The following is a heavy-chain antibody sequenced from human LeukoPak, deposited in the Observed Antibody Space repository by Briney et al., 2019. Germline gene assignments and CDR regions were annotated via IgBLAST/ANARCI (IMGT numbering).Heavy chain of an antibody. D-gene: IGHD3-22*01. V-gene: IGHV4-61*02. CDR1: GGSISSGSYY. CDR3: ARLDSQSRKV. J-gene: IGHJ6*02. CDR2: IYTSGST. Sequence: SETLSLTCTVSGGSISSGSYYWSWIRQPAGKGLEWIGRIYTSGSTNYNPSLKSRVTISVDTSKNQFSLKLSSVTAADTAVYYCARLDSQSRKVWGQGTTVTVSS.